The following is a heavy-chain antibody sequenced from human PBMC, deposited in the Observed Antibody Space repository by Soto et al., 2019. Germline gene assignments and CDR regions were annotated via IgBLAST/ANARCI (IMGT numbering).Heavy chain of an antibody. CDR1: GGTFSSYA. D-gene: IGHD2-2*01. J-gene: IGHJ6*02. CDR3: ARESSNRGNYGMDV. Sequence: SVKVSCKASGGTFSSYAISWVRQAPGQGLEWMGGIIPIFGTVIYAKKFQGRVTITADESTSTVYMELSSLRSVDTAVYYCARESSNRGNYGMDVWGQGTTVTVSS. V-gene: IGHV1-69*13. CDR2: IIPIFGTV.